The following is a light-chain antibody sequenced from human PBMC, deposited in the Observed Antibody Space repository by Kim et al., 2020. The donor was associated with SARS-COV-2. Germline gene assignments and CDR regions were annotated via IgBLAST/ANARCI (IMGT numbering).Light chain of an antibody. CDR2: GAS. CDR3: QHYDRWPLP. CDR1: QSVNSK. J-gene: IGKJ4*01. V-gene: IGKV3-15*01. Sequence: LSPGESATLSCRASQSVNSKLAWYQQKPGQAPRLLIYGASTRATGIPARFSGSGSGTEFTLTISSLQSEDFAIYYCQHYDRWPLPFGGGTKVDIK.